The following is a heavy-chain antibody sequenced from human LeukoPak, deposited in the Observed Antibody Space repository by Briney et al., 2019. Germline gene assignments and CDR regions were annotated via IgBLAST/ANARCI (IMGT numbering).Heavy chain of an antibody. D-gene: IGHD2-15*01. CDR2: ISSSSSYI. Sequence: PGGSLRLSCAASGFPFSSYSMNGVRQAPGKGLEWVSSISSSSSYIYYADSVRGRYHISRDNAKNSLYLQMNSLRAEDTAVYYCARGLVVAATHFDYWVEGTLVTVSS. V-gene: IGHV3-21*01. CDR1: GFPFSSYS. J-gene: IGHJ4*02. CDR3: ARGLVVAATHFDY.